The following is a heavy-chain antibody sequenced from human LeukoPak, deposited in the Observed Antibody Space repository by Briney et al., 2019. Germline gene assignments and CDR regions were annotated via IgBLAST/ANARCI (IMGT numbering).Heavy chain of an antibody. CDR3: ARDRNTDFWSGYYTNYCDY. CDR1: GFTLSTYW. Sequence: GGSLRLSCAASGFTLSTYWMNWVRQAPGKGLEWMATIKQDGSEKYYVDSVKGRFTISRDNAKNSLYLQMNSLRAEDTAVYYCARDRNTDFWSGYYTNYCDYWGQGTLVTVSS. J-gene: IGHJ4*02. D-gene: IGHD3-3*01. V-gene: IGHV3-7*01. CDR2: IKQDGSEK.